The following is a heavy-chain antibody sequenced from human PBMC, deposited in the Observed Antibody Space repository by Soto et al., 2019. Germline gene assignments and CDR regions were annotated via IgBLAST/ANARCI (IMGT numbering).Heavy chain of an antibody. Sequence: GSLRLSCAASGFTFSSYAMSWVRQAQRKGLEWVSAISGSGGSTYYADSVKGRFTISRDNSKNTLYLQMNSLRAEDTAVYYCAKAHLPPGYGLDWFDPWGQGTLVTVSS. D-gene: IGHD3-9*01. CDR1: GFTFSSYA. CDR2: ISGSGGST. V-gene: IGHV3-23*01. J-gene: IGHJ5*02. CDR3: AKAHLPPGYGLDWFDP.